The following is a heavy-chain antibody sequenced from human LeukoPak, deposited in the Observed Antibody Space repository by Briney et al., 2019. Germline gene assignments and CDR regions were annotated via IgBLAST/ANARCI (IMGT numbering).Heavy chain of an antibody. CDR2: IYPGDSDT. CDR3: ARAWGSQLYFDY. Sequence: GESLKISCKGSGYSFTSYWISWVRQMPGKGLEWMGMIYPGDSDTRYSPSFQGQVTISADKSITTGYLQWSSLKASDTAMYYCARAWGSQLYFDYWGQGTLVTVSS. V-gene: IGHV5-51*01. CDR1: GYSFTSYW. J-gene: IGHJ4*02. D-gene: IGHD7-27*01.